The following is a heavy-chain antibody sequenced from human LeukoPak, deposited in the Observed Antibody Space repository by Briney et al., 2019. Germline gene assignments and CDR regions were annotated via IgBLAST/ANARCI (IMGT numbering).Heavy chain of an antibody. Sequence: ASVKVSCKASGGTFSSYAFSWVRQAPGQGLEWMGWISTYNGNTNYAQKLQGRVTMSTDTSTSTAYMELRSLRSDDTAVYYCARDGVSGVCNYWGQGTLVTVSS. CDR2: ISTYNGNT. CDR3: ARDGVSGVCNY. CDR1: GGTFSSYA. D-gene: IGHD3-3*01. J-gene: IGHJ4*02. V-gene: IGHV1-18*01.